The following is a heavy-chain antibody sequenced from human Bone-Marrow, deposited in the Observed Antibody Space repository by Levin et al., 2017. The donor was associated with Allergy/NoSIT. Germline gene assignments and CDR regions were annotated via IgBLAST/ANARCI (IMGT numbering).Heavy chain of an antibody. CDR1: GGTFNSYA. D-gene: IGHD1-7*01. V-gene: IGHV1-69*01. CDR2: IIPFFGTA. Sequence: KISCKASGGTFNSYAFTWVRQAPGQGLEWMGGIIPFFGTANYAQKFQGRVTITADESTSTVYMELISLRSEDSGVYYCARELRYNWDSAHNWFDPWGQGTLVTVSS. J-gene: IGHJ5*02. CDR3: ARELRYNWDSAHNWFDP.